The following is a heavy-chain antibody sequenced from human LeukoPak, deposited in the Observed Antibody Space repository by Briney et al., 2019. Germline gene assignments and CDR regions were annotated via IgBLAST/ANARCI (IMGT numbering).Heavy chain of an antibody. D-gene: IGHD3-16*01. J-gene: IGHJ4*02. V-gene: IGHV3-30*02. Sequence: PGGSLRLSCAASGFIFSTYGMYWVRQAPGKGLEWVAFIRHDGSIKNYADSVKGRSTISRDNSKNTLYLQMNSLRAEDTAVYYRAKDSLADIDYWGQGTLVTVSS. CDR1: GFIFSTYG. CDR2: IRHDGSIK. CDR3: AKDSLADIDY.